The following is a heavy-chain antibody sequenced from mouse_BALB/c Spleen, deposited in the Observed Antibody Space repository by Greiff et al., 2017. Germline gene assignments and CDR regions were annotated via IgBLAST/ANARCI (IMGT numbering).Heavy chain of an antibody. D-gene: IGHD2-2*01. J-gene: IGHJ4*01. CDR3: ARGWLRPEAMDY. CDR1: GYAFSSYW. CDR2: IYPGDGDT. Sequence: QVQLQQSGAELVRPGSSVKISCKASGYAFSSYWMNWVKQRPGQGLEWIGQIYPGDGDTNYNGKFKGKATLTADKSSSTAYMQLSSLTSEDSAVYYCARGWLRPEAMDYWGQGTSVTVSS. V-gene: IGHV1-80*01.